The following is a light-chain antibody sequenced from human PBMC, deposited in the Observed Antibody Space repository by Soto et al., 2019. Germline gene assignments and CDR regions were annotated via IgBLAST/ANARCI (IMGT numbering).Light chain of an antibody. V-gene: IGLV2-14*03. CDR3: SSYTSTVTLVV. J-gene: IGLJ2*01. CDR2: EVE. Sequence: QSALTQPVSVSASPGQSITISCTGTSSDIGDYNYVSWYQQRPGEAPKLILYEVENRPSGISDRFSGSKSGNTASLTISGLRTEDEADYYCSSYTSTVTLVVFGGGTKLTVL. CDR1: SSDIGDYNY.